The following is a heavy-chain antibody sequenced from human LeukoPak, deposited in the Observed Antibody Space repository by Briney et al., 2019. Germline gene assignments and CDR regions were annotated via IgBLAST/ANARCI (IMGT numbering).Heavy chain of an antibody. J-gene: IGHJ3*02. CDR1: GFTFSSYG. D-gene: IGHD2-15*01. V-gene: IGHV3-33*01. CDR2: IWYDGSNK. CDR3: ARDCSGGSCDAFDI. Sequence: GRSLRLSCAASGFTFSSYGMHWVRQAPGKGLEWVAVIWYDGSNKYYADSVKGRFTISRDNSKNTLYLQMSSLRAEDTAVYYCARDCSGGSCDAFDIWGQGTMVTVSS.